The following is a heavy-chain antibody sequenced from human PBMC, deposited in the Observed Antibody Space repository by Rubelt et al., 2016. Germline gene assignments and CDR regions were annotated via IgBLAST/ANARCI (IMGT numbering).Heavy chain of an antibody. CDR1: GGSISSYY. D-gene: IGHD4-23*01. Sequence: QVQLQESGPGLVKPSETLSLTCTVSGGSISSYYWSWIRQPPGKGLEWIGYIYYSGGTNYNPSLKIRVTSTVDTSKNPFSLKLSLVTAADTAVYYCATRATGGNFDSWGQGTLVTVSS. CDR3: ATRATGGNFDS. V-gene: IGHV4-59*08. J-gene: IGHJ4*02. CDR2: IYYSGGT.